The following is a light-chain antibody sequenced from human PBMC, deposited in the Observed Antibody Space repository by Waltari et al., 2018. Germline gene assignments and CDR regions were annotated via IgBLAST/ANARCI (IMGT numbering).Light chain of an antibody. CDR1: HEIGNY. Sequence: DIQMTQSPSSLSASVGARLTIPCQASHEIGNYLNWYQQKPGKAPKLLIYGTSNLETGVPSRFSGSGSGTDFTFTINSLQPEDIATYYCQQYHSLPPMFTFGQGTKLEIK. J-gene: IGKJ2*01. CDR3: QQYHSLPPMFT. CDR2: GTS. V-gene: IGKV1-33*01.